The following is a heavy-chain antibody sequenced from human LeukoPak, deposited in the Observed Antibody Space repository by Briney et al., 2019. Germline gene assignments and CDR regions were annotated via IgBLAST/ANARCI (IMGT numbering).Heavy chain of an antibody. CDR2: ISSSSSYI. CDR1: GFTFSSYS. V-gene: IGHV3-21*01. J-gene: IGHJ4*02. CDR3: ARTYYDILTGYNPYFDY. D-gene: IGHD3-9*01. Sequence: GSLRLSCSASGFTFSSYSMNWVRQAPGKGLEWVSSISSSSSYIYSADSVKGRFTISRDNAKNFLYLQMNSLRAEDTAVYYCARTYYDILTGYNPYFDYWGQGILVTVSS.